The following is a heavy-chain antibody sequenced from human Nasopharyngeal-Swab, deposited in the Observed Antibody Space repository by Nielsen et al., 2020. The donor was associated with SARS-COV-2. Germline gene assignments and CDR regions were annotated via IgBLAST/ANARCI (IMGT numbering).Heavy chain of an antibody. Sequence: GESLKISCAASGFTFSSYSMNWVRQTPGKGLEWVSSISSSSSTIYYADSVKGRFTISRDNAKNSLYLQMNSLRAEDTAVYYCARRVRFRELKNDAFDIWGQGTMVTVSS. V-gene: IGHV3-48*04. CDR2: ISSSSSTI. D-gene: IGHD3-10*01. CDR3: ARRVRFRELKNDAFDI. J-gene: IGHJ3*02. CDR1: GFTFSSYS.